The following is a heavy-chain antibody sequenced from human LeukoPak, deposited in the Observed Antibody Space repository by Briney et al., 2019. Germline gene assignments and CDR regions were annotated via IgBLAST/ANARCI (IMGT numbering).Heavy chain of an antibody. Sequence: ASETLSLTCTVSGGSIISYYWGWIRQPPGKGLEWIGSIYHSRSTYYNASLKSRATISADTSKNQFSLKLSSVTAADTAVYYCARHRWMEVYGSGSYYVDYWGQGTLVTVSS. J-gene: IGHJ4*02. CDR1: GGSIISYY. D-gene: IGHD3-10*01. CDR2: IYHSRST. CDR3: ARHRWMEVYGSGSYYVDY. V-gene: IGHV4-39*01.